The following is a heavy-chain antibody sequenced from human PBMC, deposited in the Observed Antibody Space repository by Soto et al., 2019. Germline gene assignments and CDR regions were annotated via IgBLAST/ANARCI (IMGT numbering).Heavy chain of an antibody. CDR1: GFPLSSSA. CDR2: ISGSGGST. V-gene: IGHV3-23*01. J-gene: IGHJ4*02. D-gene: IGHD2-2*01. CDR3: AKLGYCSSTSCPGAYFDY. Sequence: GSLRISCAASGFPLSSSAMSWVRPAPGKGLEWVSAISGSGGSTYYADSVKGRFTISRDNSKNTLYLQMNSLRAEDTAVYYCAKLGYCSSTSCPGAYFDYWGQGTLVTVSS.